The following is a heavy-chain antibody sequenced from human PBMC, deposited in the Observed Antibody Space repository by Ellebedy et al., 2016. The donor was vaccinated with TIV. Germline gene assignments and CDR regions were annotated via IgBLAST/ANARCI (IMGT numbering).Heavy chain of an antibody. J-gene: IGHJ4*02. D-gene: IGHD2-8*01. CDR2: IHHSGST. V-gene: IGHV4-4*02. Sequence: MPSETLSLTCTVSGGSISSNNWWNWVRQPPGKGLEWIGEIHHSGSTNYKPSLRSRLAISVDKSNNQFSLKLSSVTAADTAVYYCARLGMLLESRGDYWGQGTLVTVSS. CDR3: ARLGMLLESRGDY. CDR1: GGSISSNNW.